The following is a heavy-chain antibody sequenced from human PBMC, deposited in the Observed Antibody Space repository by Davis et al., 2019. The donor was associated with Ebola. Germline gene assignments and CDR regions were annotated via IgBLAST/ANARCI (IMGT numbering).Heavy chain of an antibody. Sequence: PGGSLRLSCAASGFTFSSYSMNWVRQAPGKGLEWVAVISYDGSNKYYADSVKGRFTISRDNAKNSLYLRLNSLRAEDTALYHCARVNAVTGYSRFDPWGQGTLVTVSS. CDR3: ARVNAVTGYSRFDP. CDR1: GFTFSSYS. J-gene: IGHJ5*02. V-gene: IGHV3-30*03. D-gene: IGHD3-9*01. CDR2: ISYDGSNK.